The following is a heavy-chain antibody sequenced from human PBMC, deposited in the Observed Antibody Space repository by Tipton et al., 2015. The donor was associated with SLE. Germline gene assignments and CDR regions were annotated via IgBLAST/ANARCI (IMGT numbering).Heavy chain of an antibody. V-gene: IGHV1-69*06. CDR3: ARDERYSSSWAFQH. D-gene: IGHD6-13*01. CDR2: IIPIFGTA. J-gene: IGHJ1*01. CDR1: GGTFSSYT. Sequence: QSGAEVKKPGSSVKVSCKASGGTFSSYTISWVRQAPGQGLEWMGGIIPIFGTANYAQKLQGRVTITADKSTSTAYMELSSLRSEDTAVYYCARDERYSSSWAFQHWGQGTLVTVSS.